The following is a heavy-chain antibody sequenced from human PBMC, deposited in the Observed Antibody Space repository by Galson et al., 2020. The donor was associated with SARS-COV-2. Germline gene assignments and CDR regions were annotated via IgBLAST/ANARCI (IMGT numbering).Heavy chain of an antibody. Sequence: ASVKVSCKASGYTFTSYGISWVRQAPGQGLEWMGWISAYNGNTNYAQKLQGRVTMTTDTSTSTAYMELRSLRSDDTAVYYCARLFGVVIIPHYYYYMDVWGKGTTVTVSS. D-gene: IGHD3-3*01. V-gene: IGHV1-18*01. CDR1: GYTFTSYG. J-gene: IGHJ6*03. CDR2: ISAYNGNT. CDR3: ARLFGVVIIPHYYYYMDV.